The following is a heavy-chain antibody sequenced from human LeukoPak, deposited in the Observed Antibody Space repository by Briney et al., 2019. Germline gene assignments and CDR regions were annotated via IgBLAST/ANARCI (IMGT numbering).Heavy chain of an antibody. V-gene: IGHV3-48*03. CDR2: ISSSGSTI. CDR3: ARVDIVATPYSYYFDY. Sequence: GGSLRLSCAASGFTFSSYEMNWVRRAPGKGLEWVSYISSSGSTIYYADSVKGRFTISRDNAKNSLYLQMNSLRAEDTAVYYCARVDIVATPYSYYFDYWGQGTLVTVSS. D-gene: IGHD5-12*01. CDR1: GFTFSSYE. J-gene: IGHJ4*02.